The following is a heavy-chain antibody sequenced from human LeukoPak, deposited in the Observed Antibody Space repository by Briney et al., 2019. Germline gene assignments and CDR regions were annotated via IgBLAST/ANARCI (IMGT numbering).Heavy chain of an antibody. Sequence: ASVKVSCKASGYTFSSQYIHWVRQAPGQGLEWMGIINPNAGSTTYAQKFQDRVTMTRDTSTTTVYIELSSLRSEDTAMYYCARPKGDQLLSDAFDIWGQGTMVTVSS. V-gene: IGHV1-46*01. CDR3: ARPKGDQLLSDAFDI. J-gene: IGHJ3*02. CDR1: GYTFSSQY. D-gene: IGHD3-16*01. CDR2: INPNAGST.